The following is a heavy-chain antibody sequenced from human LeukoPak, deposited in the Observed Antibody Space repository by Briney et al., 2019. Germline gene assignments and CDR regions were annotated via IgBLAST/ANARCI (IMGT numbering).Heavy chain of an antibody. Sequence: PSETLSLTCAVYGGSFSGYYWSWIRQPPGKGLEWIGEINHSGSTNYNPSLKSRVTISVDTSKNQFSLKLSSVTAADTAVYYCARARRSMPWVYWGQGTLVTVSS. CDR1: GGSFSGYY. V-gene: IGHV4-34*01. CDR3: ARARRSMPWVY. CDR2: INHSGST. J-gene: IGHJ4*02. D-gene: IGHD2/OR15-2a*01.